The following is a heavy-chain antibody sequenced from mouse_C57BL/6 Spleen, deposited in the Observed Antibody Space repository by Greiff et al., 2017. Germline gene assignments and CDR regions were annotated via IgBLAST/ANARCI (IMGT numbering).Heavy chain of an antibody. CDR2: ISYSGST. J-gene: IGHJ3*01. V-gene: IGHV3-1*01. Sequence: EVQGVESGPGMVKPSQSLSLTCTVTCYSITSGYDWHWIRHFPGNKLEWMGYISYSGSTNYHPSLKSRISITHDTSKNHFFLKLNSVTTEDTATYYCARGGLLFFAYWGQGTLVTVSA. CDR3: ARGGLLFFAY. D-gene: IGHD3-1*01. CDR1: CYSITSGYD.